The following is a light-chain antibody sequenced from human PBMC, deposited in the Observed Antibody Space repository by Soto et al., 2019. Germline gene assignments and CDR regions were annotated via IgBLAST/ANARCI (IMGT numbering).Light chain of an antibody. V-gene: IGKV1-5*01. CDR1: QSISSW. J-gene: IGKJ1*01. Sequence: DIQMTQSPSTLPASVGDRVPITCRASQSISSWLAWYQQKPGKAPKLLIYDASSLESGVPSRFSGSGSGTEFTLTISSLQPDDFATYYCQQYNSYSQTFGQGTKVDNK. CDR3: QQYNSYSQT. CDR2: DAS.